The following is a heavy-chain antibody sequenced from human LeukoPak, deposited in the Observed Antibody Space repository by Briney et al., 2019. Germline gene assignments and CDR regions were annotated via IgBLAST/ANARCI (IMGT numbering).Heavy chain of an antibody. D-gene: IGHD2-2*01. Sequence: SETLSLTCTVSGGSISSYYWSWIRQPPGKGLEWIGYIYYSGSTNYNPSLKSRVTISVDTSKNQFSLKLSSVTAADTAVYYCARGSGYCSSTNCYWAIFDYWGQGTLVTVSS. CDR2: IYYSGST. CDR3: ARGSGYCSSTNCYWAIFDY. J-gene: IGHJ4*02. V-gene: IGHV4-59*01. CDR1: GGSISSYY.